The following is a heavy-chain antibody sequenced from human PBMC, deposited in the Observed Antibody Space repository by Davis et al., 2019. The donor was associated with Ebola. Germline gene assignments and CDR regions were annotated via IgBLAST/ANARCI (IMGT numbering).Heavy chain of an antibody. D-gene: IGHD3-10*01. J-gene: IGHJ4*02. Sequence: MPSETLSLTCTVSGVSITSYYWSCVRQPPGKGLEWIGYSHYSGSTNYNPSLKSRVTISTDTSRSQFSLKLSSVTAADTAVYYCARHGEEYRDYWGQGTLVTVSS. CDR2: SHYSGST. CDR3: ARHGEEYRDY. V-gene: IGHV4-59*01. CDR1: GVSITSYY.